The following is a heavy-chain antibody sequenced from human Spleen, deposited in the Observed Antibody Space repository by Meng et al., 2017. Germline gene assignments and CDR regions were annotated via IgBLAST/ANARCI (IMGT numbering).Heavy chain of an antibody. Sequence: VQLVEAGGGSAHLWGSLRLSFAASGFTFRFYAITWVRQAPGKGLEWIGRMKSNVDGGTVDYAAAVKGRFFISRDDSENTFYLQMNSLKTEDTAVYYCSGHVDYWGHGTLVTVSS. V-gene: IGHV3-15*01. J-gene: IGHJ4*01. CDR3: SGHVDY. CDR2: MKSNVDGGTV. CDR1: GFTFRFYA.